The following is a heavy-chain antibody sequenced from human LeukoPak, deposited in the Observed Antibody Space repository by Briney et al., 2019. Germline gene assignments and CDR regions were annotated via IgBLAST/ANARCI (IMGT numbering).Heavy chain of an antibody. Sequence: ASVKVSCKASGYIFTSYYMHWVRQAPGQGLEWMGIINPSGGSTSYAQKFQGRVTMTRDTSTSTVYMELSSLRSEDTAVYYCARDMEPNAFDIWGQGTMVTVSS. CDR3: ARDMEPNAFDI. J-gene: IGHJ3*02. V-gene: IGHV1-46*01. D-gene: IGHD1-1*01. CDR2: INPSGGST. CDR1: GYIFTSYY.